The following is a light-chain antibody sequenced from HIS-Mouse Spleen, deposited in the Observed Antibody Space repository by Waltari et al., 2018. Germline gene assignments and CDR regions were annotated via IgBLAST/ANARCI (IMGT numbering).Light chain of an antibody. J-gene: IGKJ2*01. V-gene: IGKV4-1*01. Sequence: IVMTQSPDSLAVSLGERATINCKSSQSVLYSSNNKNYLAWYQQKPGQPPKLLIYWASTRESGVPDRFSGSGSVTDFTLTISSLQAEDVAVYYCQQYYSTPYTFGQGTKLEIK. CDR3: QQYYSTPYT. CDR1: QSVLYSSNNKNY. CDR2: WAS.